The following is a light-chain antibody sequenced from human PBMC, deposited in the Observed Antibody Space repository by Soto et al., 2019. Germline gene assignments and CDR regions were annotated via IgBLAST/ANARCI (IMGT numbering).Light chain of an antibody. V-gene: IGKV3-20*01. CDR2: GAS. J-gene: IGKJ1*01. Sequence: EIVLTQSPGTLSLSPGERATLSCRASQSLSSSNLAWYQQKPGQAPRLLVYGASNRATGISDRFSGSGSGTDFTLSINRLEPEDFAVYYCQQYGVSPWTFGQGTKVEIK. CDR1: QSLSSSN. CDR3: QQYGVSPWT.